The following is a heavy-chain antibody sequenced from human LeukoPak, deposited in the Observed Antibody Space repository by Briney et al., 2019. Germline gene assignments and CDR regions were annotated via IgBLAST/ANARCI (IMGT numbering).Heavy chain of an antibody. CDR3: VIGYQLLDAFDI. J-gene: IGHJ3*02. CDR2: MNPNSGNT. CDR1: GYTFTSFD. Sequence: ASVKVSCKASGYTFTSFDINWVRQATGQGLEWMGWMNPNSGNTGYAQRFQGRATMTRCTSITTAYMELSSLRAEDTAVYYCVIGYQLLDAFDIWGQGTMVTVSS. V-gene: IGHV1-8*01. D-gene: IGHD2-2*01.